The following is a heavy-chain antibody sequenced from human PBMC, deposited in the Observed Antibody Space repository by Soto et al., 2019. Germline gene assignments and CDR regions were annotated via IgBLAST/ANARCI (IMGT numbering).Heavy chain of an antibody. V-gene: IGHV1-18*01. Sequence: ASLKVSCKASGYTFTSYGISWVRQAPGQGLEWMGWISAYNGNTNYAQKLQGRVTMTTDTSTSTAYMELRSLRSDDTAVYYCARDGPGIAVAGTRGWFDPWGQGTLVTVSS. D-gene: IGHD6-19*01. CDR1: GYTFTSYG. J-gene: IGHJ5*02. CDR2: ISAYNGNT. CDR3: ARDGPGIAVAGTRGWFDP.